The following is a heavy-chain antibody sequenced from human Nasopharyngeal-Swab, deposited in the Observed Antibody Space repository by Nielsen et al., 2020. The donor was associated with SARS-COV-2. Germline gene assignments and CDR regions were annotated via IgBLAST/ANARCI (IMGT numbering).Heavy chain of an antibody. CDR3: ARVRYGSGSYYNSY. CDR2: IIPILGIA. V-gene: IGHV1-69*04. D-gene: IGHD3-10*01. Sequence: SVKVSCKASGGTFSSYAISWVRQAPGQGLEWMGRIIPILGIANYAQKLQGRVTMTTDTSTSTAYMELRSLRSDDTAVYYCARVRYGSGSYYNSYWGQGTLVTVSS. J-gene: IGHJ4*02. CDR1: GGTFSSYA.